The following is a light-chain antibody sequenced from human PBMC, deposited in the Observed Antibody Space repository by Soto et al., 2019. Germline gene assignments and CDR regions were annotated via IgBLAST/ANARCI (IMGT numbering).Light chain of an antibody. V-gene: IGKV1-5*03. Sequence: DIQMTQSPSTLSASVGDRVTITCRASQSISSWLAWYQQKPGKAPKLLIYKASSLESGVPSRFSGSGSGTEFTLTSSSLQPDDFATYYCQQYKSLYTFGQGTKLEIK. CDR3: QQYKSLYT. CDR1: QSISSW. J-gene: IGKJ2*01. CDR2: KAS.